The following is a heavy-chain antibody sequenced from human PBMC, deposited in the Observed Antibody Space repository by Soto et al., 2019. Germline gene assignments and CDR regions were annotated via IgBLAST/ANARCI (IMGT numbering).Heavy chain of an antibody. V-gene: IGHV4-31*01. Sequence: QVQLQESGPGLLKPSQTLSLTCTVSGGSISSGGYYWSWIRQHPGKGLEWIGSIYYSGSTYYNPSLTSLVTISVDTSKTQFSLKLSSVTAADTAVYYCARAGEVFLSGDYSNWFDPWGQGTLVTVSS. D-gene: IGHD3-22*01. CDR1: GGSISSGGYY. CDR3: ARAGEVFLSGDYSNWFDP. CDR2: IYYSGST. J-gene: IGHJ5*02.